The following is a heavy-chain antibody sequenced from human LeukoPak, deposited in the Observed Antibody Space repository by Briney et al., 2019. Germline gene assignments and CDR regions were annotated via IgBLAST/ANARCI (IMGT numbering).Heavy chain of an antibody. J-gene: IGHJ4*02. CDR1: GYTFTSNY. Sequence: GASVTVSCTASGYTFTSNYMHWGRQAPGQGLEWMGIINPSGGSTSYAQKFQGRVTMTRDMSTSTVYMELSSLRSEDAAVYYCARDGYSYGSGIAAAGTATFDYWGQGTLVTVSS. CDR3: ARDGYSYGSGIAAAGTATFDY. V-gene: IGHV1-46*01. D-gene: IGHD6-13*01. CDR2: INPSGGST.